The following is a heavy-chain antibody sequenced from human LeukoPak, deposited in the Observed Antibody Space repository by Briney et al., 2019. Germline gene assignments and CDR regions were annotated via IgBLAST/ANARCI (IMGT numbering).Heavy chain of an antibody. CDR2: TYTTGSA. CDR3: ARGRYYDFWSGYPNSPFDY. CDR1: GGSISSYY. D-gene: IGHD3-3*01. Sequence: SETLSLTCTVSGGSISSYYWSWIRQPAGKGLEYIGRTYTTGSANYNPSLKSRVSLSLDTSKNQFSLQLSSVTAADTAVYYCARGRYYDFWSGYPNSPFDYWGQGTLVTVSS. V-gene: IGHV4-4*07. J-gene: IGHJ4*02.